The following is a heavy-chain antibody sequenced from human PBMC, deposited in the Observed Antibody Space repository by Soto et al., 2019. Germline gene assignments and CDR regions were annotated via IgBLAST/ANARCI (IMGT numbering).Heavy chain of an antibody. D-gene: IGHD2-2*02. CDR3: ARGGGYCASTSCHTYYFDY. CDR1: GDSVSSGGNY. Sequence: SETLSLTCTVSGDSVSSGGNYWSWIRQPPGEGLEWIAYIHYSGSVNYNPSLKSRVTISVDTSKNQVSLRLNSVPAADTAFYYSARGGGYCASTSCHTYYFDYWGQGPLVTVSS. J-gene: IGHJ4*02. V-gene: IGHV4-61*08. CDR2: IHYSGSV.